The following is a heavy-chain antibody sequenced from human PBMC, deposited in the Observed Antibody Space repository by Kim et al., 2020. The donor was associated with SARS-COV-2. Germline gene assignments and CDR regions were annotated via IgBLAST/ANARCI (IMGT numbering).Heavy chain of an antibody. V-gene: IGHV3-30*18. CDR2: ISYDGSNK. D-gene: IGHD5-12*01. CDR1: GFTFSSYG. J-gene: IGHJ4*02. Sequence: GGSLRLSCAASGFTFSSYGMHWVRQAPGKGLEWVAVISYDGSNKYYADSVKGRFTTSRDNSKNTLYLQMNSLRAEDTAVYYCAKDLEDTVAYWGQGTLVTVSS. CDR3: AKDLEDTVAY.